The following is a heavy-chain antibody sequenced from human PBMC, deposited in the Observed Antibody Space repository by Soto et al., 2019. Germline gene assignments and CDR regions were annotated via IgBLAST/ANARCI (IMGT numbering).Heavy chain of an antibody. V-gene: IGHV3-53*01. CDR3: TKEIASDWGYMDF. CDR1: GCSVSSNC. J-gene: IGHJ6*03. D-gene: IGHD7-27*01. Sequence: GGSLRPSCAASGCSVSSNCMGWVRQAPGKGLEWVSLIYSGDVTNYADSVKGRFTISRDNSKDTLYQQIDSLRAEDTAVYYCTKEIASDWGYMDFWGQGTTVTVSS. CDR2: IYSGDVT.